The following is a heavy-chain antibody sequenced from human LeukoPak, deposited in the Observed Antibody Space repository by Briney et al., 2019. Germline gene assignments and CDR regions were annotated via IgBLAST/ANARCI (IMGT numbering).Heavy chain of an antibody. CDR1: GGSFNGYY. Sequence: SETLSLTCAVYGGSFNGYYWSWIRQPPGKGLEWIGEGNESGGTKYNPSLKSRVTISADSSKNQFSLKLSSVTAADTAVYYCARHRGDDILTPLTFWGQGTLVTVSS. CDR2: GNESGGT. D-gene: IGHD3-9*01. V-gene: IGHV4-34*01. CDR3: ARHRGDDILTPLTF. J-gene: IGHJ4*02.